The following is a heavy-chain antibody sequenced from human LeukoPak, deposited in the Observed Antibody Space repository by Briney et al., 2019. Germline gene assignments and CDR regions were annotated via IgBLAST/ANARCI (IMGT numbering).Heavy chain of an antibody. V-gene: IGHV3-7*04. CDR3: ARGYGDYAHWFDP. J-gene: IGHJ5*02. CDR1: GFTFSNYW. D-gene: IGHD4-17*01. Sequence: GGSLRLSCAASGFTFSNYWMNWVRQAPGKGLEWVANTKQDGSEKYYVDSLKGRFTISRDNAKNSLYLQMNSLRAEDTAVYYCARGYGDYAHWFDPWGQGTLVTVSS. CDR2: TKQDGSEK.